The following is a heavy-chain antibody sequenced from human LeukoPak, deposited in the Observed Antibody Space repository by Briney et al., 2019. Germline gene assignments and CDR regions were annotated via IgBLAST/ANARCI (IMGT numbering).Heavy chain of an antibody. CDR2: IKDGGIT. D-gene: IGHD4/OR15-4a*01. V-gene: IGHV4-34*01. CDR1: SGSFSGYY. CDR3: VRIPNSANFPNWFDP. J-gene: IGHJ5*02. Sequence: SETLSLTCAVYSGSFSGYYWSWIRLPPGKGLEWIGEIKDGGITNYNPSLRSRATISVDTSKNQLSLKLSSATAADTAVYYCVRIPNSANFPNWFDPWGQGTLVTVSS.